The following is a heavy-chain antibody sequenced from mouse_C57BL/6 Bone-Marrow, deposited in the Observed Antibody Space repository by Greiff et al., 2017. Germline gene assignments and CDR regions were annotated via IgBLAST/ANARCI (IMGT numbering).Heavy chain of an antibody. CDR3: ASPITTVVATPFAY. J-gene: IGHJ3*01. Sequence: EVQRVESVAELVRPGASVKLSCTASGFNIKNTYLHWVKQRPEQGLAWIGRIDPANGNTNYAPQFQGKATITADTSSNTAYLQLSSLTSEDTAIDYCASPITTVVATPFAYWGQGTLVTVSA. CDR2: IDPANGNT. D-gene: IGHD1-1*01. V-gene: IGHV14-3*01. CDR1: GFNIKNTY.